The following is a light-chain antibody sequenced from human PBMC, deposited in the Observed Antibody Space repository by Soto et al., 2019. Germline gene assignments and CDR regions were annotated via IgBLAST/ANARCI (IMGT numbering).Light chain of an antibody. J-gene: IGKJ4*01. Sequence: DIQMTQSPSSLSASVGDRVTITCRASQSSSSYLNWYQQKPGKAPKLLIYAESSLQSGVPSRFSGSGSGTDFTLTISSLQPEDFATYYCQQSYSTLLTFGGGTKVEIK. CDR2: AES. CDR3: QQSYSTLLT. CDR1: QSSSSY. V-gene: IGKV1-39*01.